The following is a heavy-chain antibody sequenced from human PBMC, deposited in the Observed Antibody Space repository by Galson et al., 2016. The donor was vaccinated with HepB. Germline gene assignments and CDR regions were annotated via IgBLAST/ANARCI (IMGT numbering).Heavy chain of an antibody. V-gene: IGHV4-59*02. D-gene: IGHD3-10*01. CDR2: ACHDGGT. J-gene: IGHJ4*02. Sequence: ETLYLTCSVSGDSVSRYFWAWIRQPPGKGLEWIGYACHDGGTGYNPSFKSRVTMSLDKSNKQLSLKLTSVTAADTAVYFCAREVGRLVDYWGQGTVVTVSS. CDR1: GDSVSRYF. CDR3: AREVGRLVDY.